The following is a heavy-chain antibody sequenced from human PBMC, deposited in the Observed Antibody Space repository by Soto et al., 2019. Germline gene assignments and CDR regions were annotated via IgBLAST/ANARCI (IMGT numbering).Heavy chain of an antibody. CDR2: IYYSGST. Sequence: PSETLXLTWTVYGGSISSDYWSWIRQPPGKGLEWIGYIYYSGSTNYNPSLKSRVTIAVDTSKNQFSLKLSSVTAADTAVYYCAGAGITMVQMDVWGKGTTVTVSS. CDR3: AGAGITMVQMDV. D-gene: IGHD3-10*01. CDR1: GGSISSDY. V-gene: IGHV4-59*01. J-gene: IGHJ6*04.